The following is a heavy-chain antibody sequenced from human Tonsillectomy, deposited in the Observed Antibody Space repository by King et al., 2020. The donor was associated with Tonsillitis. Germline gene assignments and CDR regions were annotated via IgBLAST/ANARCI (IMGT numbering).Heavy chain of an antibody. J-gene: IGHJ4*02. CDR3: VRDDWGSDF. V-gene: IGHV7-4-1*02. D-gene: IGHD7-27*01. CDR2: INTNAGNTGNP. CDR1: GYAFTHYA. Sequence: VQLVESGSELKKPGASVKVSCKASGYAFTHYAMNWVRQAPGQGLEWMAWINTNAGNTGNPTYAQGFTGRFVLSLDTSASTAYLQISNLKAEDTAVYYFVRDDWGSDFWGQGTLVTVSS.